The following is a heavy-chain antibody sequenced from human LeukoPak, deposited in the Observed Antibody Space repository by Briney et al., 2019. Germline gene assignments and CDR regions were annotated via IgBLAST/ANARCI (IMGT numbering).Heavy chain of an antibody. J-gene: IGHJ4*02. CDR1: GFTFTTYA. Sequence: PGRSLRLSCAASGFTFTTYAMHWVRQAPGMGLGWVALILYDGSNEYYADSVQGRFTISRDSSRNTLYLQMNSLRAEDTAVYYCAKDGTGGYYYLDYWGQGTLVTVSS. D-gene: IGHD3-22*01. CDR3: AKDGTGGYYYLDY. V-gene: IGHV3-30*18. CDR2: ILYDGSNE.